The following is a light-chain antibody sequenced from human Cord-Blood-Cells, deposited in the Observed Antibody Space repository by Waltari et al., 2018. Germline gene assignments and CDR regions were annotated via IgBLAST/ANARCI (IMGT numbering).Light chain of an antibody. CDR3: SSYTSSITLYV. J-gene: IGLJ1*01. V-gene: IGLV2-14*01. Sequence: QSALTQPASVSGSPGQSITISCTGTSSDVGGYNYVSWYQQHPSKAPKLVIYDVSNRPSGVSNLFSGSKSGNTASLSISWLQAEAEADYYCSSYTSSITLYVFGTGTKVTVL. CDR1: SSDVGGYNY. CDR2: DVS.